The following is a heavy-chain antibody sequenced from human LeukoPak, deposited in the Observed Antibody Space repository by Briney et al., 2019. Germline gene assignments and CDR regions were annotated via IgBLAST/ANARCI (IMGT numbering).Heavy chain of an antibody. CDR3: AREPDAFDI. D-gene: IGHD1-26*01. V-gene: IGHV4-34*01. CDR2: INHSGST. CDR1: GGSFSAYY. Sequence: PSETLSLTCAVYGGSFSAYYWTWIRQPPGKGLEWIGEINHSGSTNYNPSLKSRVTISVDTSKNQFSLKLSSVTAADTAVYYCAREPDAFDIWGQGTMVTVSS. J-gene: IGHJ3*02.